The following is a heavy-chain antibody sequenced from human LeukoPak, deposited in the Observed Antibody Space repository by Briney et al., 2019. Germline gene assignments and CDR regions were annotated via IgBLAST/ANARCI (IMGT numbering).Heavy chain of an antibody. V-gene: IGHV3-64*01. CDR2: ISSNGGST. Sequence: GGSLRLSCAASGFTFSSYAMHWVRQAPGKGLEYVSAISSNGGSTYYANSVKGRFTISRDNSKNTLYLQMGSLRAEDMAVYYCARDGLDYYDGSGYYPFDYWGQGTLVTVSS. J-gene: IGHJ4*02. CDR1: GFTFSSYA. CDR3: ARDGLDYYDGSGYYPFDY. D-gene: IGHD3-22*01.